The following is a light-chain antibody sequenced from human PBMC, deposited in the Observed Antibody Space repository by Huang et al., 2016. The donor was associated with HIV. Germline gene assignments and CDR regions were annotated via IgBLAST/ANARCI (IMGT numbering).Light chain of an antibody. V-gene: IGKV1-39*01. Sequence: DIQMTQSPPSLSASVGDRVTFTCRANQTISKSLNWYQQKPGSAPKLLIYTASTLESGVPSRFRGSGSGSRFTLNITNLQPEDFATYYCQQSFSVPRTFG. CDR1: QTISKS. J-gene: IGKJ1*01. CDR2: TAS. CDR3: QQSFSVPRT.